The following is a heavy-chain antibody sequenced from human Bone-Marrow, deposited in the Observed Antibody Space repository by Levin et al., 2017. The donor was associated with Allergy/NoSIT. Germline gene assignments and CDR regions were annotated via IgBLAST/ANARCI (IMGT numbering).Heavy chain of an antibody. V-gene: IGHV3-74*01. CDR1: GFTFSSYW. CDR2: INSDGSST. D-gene: IGHD3-3*01. CDR3: ARDRRDFWSGLNDAFDS. Sequence: GESLKISCAASGFTFSSYWMHWVRQAPGKGLVWVSRINSDGSSTSYADSVKGRFTISRDNAKNTLYLQMNSLRAEDTAVYYCARDRRDFWSGLNDAFDSWGQGTMVTVSS. J-gene: IGHJ3*02.